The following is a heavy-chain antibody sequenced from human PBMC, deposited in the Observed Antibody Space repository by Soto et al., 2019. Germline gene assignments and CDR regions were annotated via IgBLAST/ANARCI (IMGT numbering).Heavy chain of an antibody. CDR2: VSSDGRQK. CDR1: GFIFSDYA. J-gene: IGHJ1*01. D-gene: IGHD4-4*01. Sequence: QAQLVESGGGVVQPGRSLRLSCVLSGFIFSDYAMHWVRQTPGKGLEGVAIVSSDGRQKFYTDSVKGRFTISKEFSNNTLFLQVNSLRPADSGTYFCTRDARPYSIYRGGGLGLWGQGTLVTVSS. V-gene: IGHV3-30*03. CDR3: TRDARPYSIYRGGGLGL.